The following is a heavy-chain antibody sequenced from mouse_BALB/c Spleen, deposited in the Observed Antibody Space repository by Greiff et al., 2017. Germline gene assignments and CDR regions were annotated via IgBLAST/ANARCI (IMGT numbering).Heavy chain of an antibody. J-gene: IGHJ4*01. CDR3: AKSYDYDDAMDY. CDR1: GYAFTNYL. D-gene: IGHD2-4*01. CDR2: INPGSGGT. V-gene: IGHV1-54*01. Sequence: VQLQQSGAELVRPGTSVTVSCKASGYAFTNYLIEWVKQRPGQGLEWIGVINPGSGGTNYNEKFKGKATLTADKSSSTAYMQLSSLTSDDSAVYYCAKSYDYDDAMDYWGQGTSVTVSS.